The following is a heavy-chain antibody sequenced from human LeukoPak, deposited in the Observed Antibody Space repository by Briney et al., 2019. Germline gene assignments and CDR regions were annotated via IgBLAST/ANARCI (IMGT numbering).Heavy chain of an antibody. D-gene: IGHD6-19*01. J-gene: IGHJ3*02. V-gene: IGHV3-13*01. CDR2: IGTAGDT. Sequence: GRSLRPSCAASGFTFSSYDMHWVRQATGKGLEWVSAIGTAGDTYNPGSVKGRFTISRENAKNSLYLQMNSLRAGDTAVYYCARALGTAVAGNRENAFDIWGQGTMVTVSS. CDR3: ARALGTAVAGNRENAFDI. CDR1: GFTFSSYD.